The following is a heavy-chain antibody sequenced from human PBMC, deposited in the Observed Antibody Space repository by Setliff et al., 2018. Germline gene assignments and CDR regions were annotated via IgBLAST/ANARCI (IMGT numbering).Heavy chain of an antibody. Sequence: GASVKVSCKASGYPFISYDINWVRQAPGQGLEWMGWMNPNSGKTGYAQKFQGRVIMTRNTSTSTVYMELRSLRSDDTAVYYCARDREGIIVGVPSVWGQGTLVTVSS. V-gene: IGHV1-8*02. CDR2: MNPNSGKT. CDR1: GYPFISYD. D-gene: IGHD1-26*01. CDR3: ARDREGIIVGVPSV. J-gene: IGHJ4*02.